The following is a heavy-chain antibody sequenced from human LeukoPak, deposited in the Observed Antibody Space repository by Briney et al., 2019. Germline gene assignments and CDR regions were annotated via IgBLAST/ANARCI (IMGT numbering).Heavy chain of an antibody. CDR2: IYYSGST. J-gene: IGHJ6*02. V-gene: IGHV4-30-4*01. CDR3: ARERVYCSGGSCYPYYGMDV. CDR1: GVSISSGDYY. D-gene: IGHD2-15*01. Sequence: SETLSLTCTVSGVSISSGDYYWSWIRQPPGKGLEWIGYIYYSGSTYYNPSLKSRVTISVDTSKNQFSLKLSSVTAADTAVYYCARERVYCSGGSCYPYYGMDVWGQGTTVTVSS.